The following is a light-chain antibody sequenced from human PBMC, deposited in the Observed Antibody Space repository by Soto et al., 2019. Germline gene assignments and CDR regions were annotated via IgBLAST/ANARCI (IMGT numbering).Light chain of an antibody. J-gene: IGLJ1*01. V-gene: IGLV1-40*01. CDR3: QSYDTSMNASYV. CDR1: SSNIGPGYE. CDR2: GNT. Sequence: QSVLMSPPSVSGAPGQRVPFSCPGSSSNIGPGYEVHWYEPLPGKDPQLLIYGNTNRPSQVPYRFSRSKSSTSPSLSLTPLQAEDEADYYCQSYDTSMNASYVCGGGTKVTVL.